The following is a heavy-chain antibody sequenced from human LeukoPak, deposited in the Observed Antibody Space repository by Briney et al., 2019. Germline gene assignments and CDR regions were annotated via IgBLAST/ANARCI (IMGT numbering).Heavy chain of an antibody. V-gene: IGHV3-9*01. CDR3: AKDRVRYCSSTSCEYFDY. J-gene: IGHJ4*02. Sequence: GGSLRLSCAASGFTFDDYAMHWVRQAPGKGLEWVSGISWNSGSIGYADSVKGRFTISRDNAKNSLYLQMNSLRAEDTAVYYCAKDRVRYCSSTSCEYFDYWGQGTLVTVSS. D-gene: IGHD2-2*01. CDR1: GFTFDDYA. CDR2: ISWNSGSI.